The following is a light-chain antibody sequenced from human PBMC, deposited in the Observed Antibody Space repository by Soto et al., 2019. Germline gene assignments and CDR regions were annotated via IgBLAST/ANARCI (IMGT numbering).Light chain of an antibody. CDR2: DAS. Sequence: EIVLTQSPATLSLSPGERATLSCRASQSVSSYVAWYQSKPGQAPRLLMYDASNRVIGIPARFSGSGSGTDFTPPISSLEPEDFAVYYCQQRSNWPLTFGGATKVEI. V-gene: IGKV3-11*01. CDR3: QQRSNWPLT. J-gene: IGKJ4*01. CDR1: QSVSSY.